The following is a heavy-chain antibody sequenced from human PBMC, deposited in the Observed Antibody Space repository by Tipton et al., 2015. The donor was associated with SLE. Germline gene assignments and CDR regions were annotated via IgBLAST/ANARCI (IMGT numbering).Heavy chain of an antibody. CDR2: ISSSGSTI. V-gene: IGHV3-11*04. CDR1: GFTFSDYY. J-gene: IGHJ4*02. CDR3: ARGGVGATHFDY. Sequence: SLRLSCAASGFTFSDYYMSWIRQAPGKGLEWVSYISSSGSTIYYADSVKGRFTISRDNSRNTLYLQMGGLRVEDMGVYYCARGGVGATHFDYWGQGTLVTVSS. D-gene: IGHD1-26*01.